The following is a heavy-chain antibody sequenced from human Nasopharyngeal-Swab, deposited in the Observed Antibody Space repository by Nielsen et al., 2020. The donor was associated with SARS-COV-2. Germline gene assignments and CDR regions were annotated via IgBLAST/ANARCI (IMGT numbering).Heavy chain of an antibody. CDR2: ISDSGGRT. CDR3: AKKGQWFGESWTFDY. Sequence: GESLKISCAASGFTFSSYAMSWVRQAPGKGLEWVSTISDSGGRTYYADSVKGRFTISRDNSKNTLYLQMNSLRAEDTAVYYCAKKGQWFGESWTFDYWGQGTLVTVSS. J-gene: IGHJ4*02. D-gene: IGHD3-10*01. V-gene: IGHV3-23*01. CDR1: GFTFSSYA.